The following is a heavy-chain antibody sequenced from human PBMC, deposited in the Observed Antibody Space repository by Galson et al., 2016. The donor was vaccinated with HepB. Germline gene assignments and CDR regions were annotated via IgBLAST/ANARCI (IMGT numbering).Heavy chain of an antibody. CDR1: GYSLTQFS. J-gene: IGHJ5*02. CDR3: AVDLRFLEFLPPFDP. D-gene: IGHD3-3*01. V-gene: IGHV1-24*01. Sequence: SVKVSCKVSGYSLTQFSLHWVRQAPGRGLEWVGGFDAEDGAIIYAQQFQDRVTMTEDTSSDTAYMQLTGLKSDDTAVYYCAVDLRFLEFLPPFDPWGQGTLVIVTS. CDR2: FDAEDGAI.